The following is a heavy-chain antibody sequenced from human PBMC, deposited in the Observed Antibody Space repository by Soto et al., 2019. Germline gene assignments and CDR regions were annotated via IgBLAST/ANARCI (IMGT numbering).Heavy chain of an antibody. J-gene: IGHJ4*01. Sequence: GGSLKISCHASGYSFSTNYIGWVRQMPGKGLEWMGIIYPDDSDTTYSPSFQGQVTISADRSISTAYLQWSSLKASDSAMYYCAVLYDSTPSYLDFCGNGHLVSVSA. CDR1: GYSFSTNY. D-gene: IGHD3-22*01. V-gene: IGHV5-51*01. CDR2: IYPDDSDT. CDR3: AVLYDSTPSYLDF.